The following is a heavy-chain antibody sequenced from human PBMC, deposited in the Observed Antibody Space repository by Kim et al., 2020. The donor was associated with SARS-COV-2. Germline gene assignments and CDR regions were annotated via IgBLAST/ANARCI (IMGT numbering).Heavy chain of an antibody. J-gene: IGHJ4*02. CDR2: IWYDGSNK. CDR3: AKDLKRKQIAAADY. Sequence: GGSLRLSCAASGFTFSSYGMHWVRQAPGKGLEWVAVIWYDGSNKYYADSVKGRFTISRDNSKNTLYLQMNSLRAEDTAVYYCAKDLKRKQIAAADYWGQGTLVTVSS. V-gene: IGHV3-33*06. D-gene: IGHD6-13*01. CDR1: GFTFSSYG.